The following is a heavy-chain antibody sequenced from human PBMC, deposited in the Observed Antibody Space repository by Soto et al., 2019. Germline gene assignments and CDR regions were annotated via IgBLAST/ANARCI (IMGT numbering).Heavy chain of an antibody. D-gene: IGHD1-7*01. V-gene: IGHV1-69*12. CDR3: ARYWSGIGGVNYPGLDV. CDR2: IVPMFGTA. J-gene: IGHJ6*02. Sequence: QVQLVQSGAEVKRPGSSVKVSCKASGGTFNNYCLTWVRQAPGQGLECMGGIVPMFGTATYAQRFQGRLTSTADESTGTVYMELNSLRHEDTAVYYCARYWSGIGGVNYPGLDVWGQGTAVTVSS. CDR1: GGTFNNYC.